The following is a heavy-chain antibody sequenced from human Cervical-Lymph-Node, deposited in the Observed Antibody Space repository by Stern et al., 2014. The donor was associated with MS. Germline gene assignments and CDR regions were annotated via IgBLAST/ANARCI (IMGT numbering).Heavy chain of an antibody. J-gene: IGHJ4*02. V-gene: IGHV1-8*01. CDR1: GYTFTSDD. CDR3: TKAWDS. Sequence: QVQLVQSGAEVKKPGASGKVSCKTSGYTFTSDDINWVRQASGQGLEWMGWMNTDSGDTGYAHKFQGSLTITRDTSISTAYMELTTLISEDTAVYYCTKAWDSWGQGTLVIVSS. CDR2: MNTDSGDT.